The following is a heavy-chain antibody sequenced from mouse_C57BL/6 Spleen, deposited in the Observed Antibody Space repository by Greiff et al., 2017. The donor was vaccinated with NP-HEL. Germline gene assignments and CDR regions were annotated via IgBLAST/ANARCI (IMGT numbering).Heavy chain of an antibody. CDR1: GFTFSDYY. CDR2: INYDGSST. CDR3: AREGRVTTEFAY. V-gene: IGHV5-16*01. D-gene: IGHD2-2*01. J-gene: IGHJ3*01. Sequence: EVKVVESEGGLVQPGSSMKLSCTASGFTFSDYYMAWVRQVPEKGLEWVANINYDGSSTYYLDSLKSRFIISRDNAKNILYLQMSSLKSEDTATYYCAREGRVTTEFAYWGQGTLVTVSA.